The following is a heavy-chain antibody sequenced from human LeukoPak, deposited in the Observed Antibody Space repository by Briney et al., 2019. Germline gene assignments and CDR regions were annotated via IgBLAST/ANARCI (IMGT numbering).Heavy chain of an antibody. Sequence: SETLSLTCTVSGGSISSSSYYWSWIRQPPGKGLEWIGYIYYSESTNYNPSLKSRVTISVDTSKNQFSLKLSSVTAADTAVYYCARELAYYDSSGCTFDYWGQGTLVTVSS. J-gene: IGHJ4*02. D-gene: IGHD3-22*01. CDR3: ARELAYYDSSGCTFDY. CDR1: GGSISSSSYY. V-gene: IGHV4-61*01. CDR2: IYYSEST.